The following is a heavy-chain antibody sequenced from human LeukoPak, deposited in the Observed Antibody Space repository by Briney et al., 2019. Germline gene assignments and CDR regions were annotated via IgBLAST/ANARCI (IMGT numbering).Heavy chain of an antibody. V-gene: IGHV3-7*01. CDR2: INRDGSGK. CDR3: ARVEYTGNGNLY. J-gene: IGHJ4*02. D-gene: IGHD2-8*02. Sequence: GGSLRLSCAGSGLTFINYWMTWVRQVPGKGLEWVANINRDGSGKYYLPSVRGRFTISKDDAKDSLYLQMDRLRPEDTAIYYCARVEYTGNGNLYWGQGTLVTVSS. CDR1: GLTFINYW.